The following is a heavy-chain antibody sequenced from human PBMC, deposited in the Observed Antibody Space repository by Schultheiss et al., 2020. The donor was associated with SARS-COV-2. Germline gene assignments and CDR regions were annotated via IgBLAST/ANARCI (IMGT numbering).Heavy chain of an antibody. Sequence: SETLSLTCTVSGGSISSSSYYGGWIRQPPGKGLEWIGYIYYSGSTSYTPSLKSRVTISVDTSKNQFSLKLSSVTAADTAVYYCASKWAWGTPADYWGQGTLVTVSS. V-gene: IGHV4-39*01. J-gene: IGHJ4*02. CDR3: ASKWAWGTPADY. CDR2: IYYSGST. D-gene: IGHD7-27*01. CDR1: GGSISSSSYY.